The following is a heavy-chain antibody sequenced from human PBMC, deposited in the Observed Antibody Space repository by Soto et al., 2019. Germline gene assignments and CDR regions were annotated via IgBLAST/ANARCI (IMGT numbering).Heavy chain of an antibody. J-gene: IGHJ3*02. V-gene: IGHV3-53*02. CDR3: ARAEREAEAFDI. CDR2: LYSGGST. CDR1: GFTVSSNY. Sequence: EVQLVETGGGLIQPGGSLRLSCAASGFTVSSNYMSWVRQAPGKGLEWVSALYSGGSTYYADSVKGRFTISRDNCKNTLYLQINSLRAEDTAVYYCARAEREAEAFDIWGQGTMVAVSS.